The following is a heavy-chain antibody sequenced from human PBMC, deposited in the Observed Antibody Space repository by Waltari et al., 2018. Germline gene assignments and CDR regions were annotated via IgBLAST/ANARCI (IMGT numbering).Heavy chain of an antibody. Sequence: EVQLVESGGGLVQPGGSLRLSCAASGFTFSDPYMDWVRQAPGKGLEGVGRVRDKAKRYTTEDAASVKGRFTNSRDDLKNSLFLQMNSLKTEDTAVYYCSYSGSYKHFQDWGQGTLVTVSS. CDR3: SYSGSYKHFQD. CDR2: VRDKAKRYTT. CDR1: GFTFSDPY. D-gene: IGHD1-26*01. J-gene: IGHJ1*01. V-gene: IGHV3-72*01.